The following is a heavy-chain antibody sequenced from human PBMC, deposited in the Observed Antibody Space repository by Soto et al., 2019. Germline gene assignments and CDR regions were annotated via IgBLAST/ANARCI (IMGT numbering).Heavy chain of an antibody. CDR1: GFSLSTGGRT. V-gene: IGHV2-5*01. CDR3: TLRQDTSRGPIY. J-gene: IGHJ4*02. Sequence: QITLKESGPTLVKPTQTLTLTCTVSGFSLSTGGRTVGWIRQPPGKAPEWLALSLQYSPSLQSRLTFTKDTSKNQVFLTMTIMDPVDTATYYCTLRQDTSRGPIYWGQGILVTVSS. D-gene: IGHD2-2*01. CDR2: SL.